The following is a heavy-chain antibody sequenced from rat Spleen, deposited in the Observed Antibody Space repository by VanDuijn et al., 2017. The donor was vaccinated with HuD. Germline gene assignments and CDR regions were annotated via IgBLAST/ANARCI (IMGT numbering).Heavy chain of an antibody. CDR2: IRTKPNNYAT. D-gene: IGHD4-3*01. J-gene: IGHJ2*01. CDR1: GFTFSNAA. Sequence: VQVVESGGGLVQPKESLKISCAASGFTFSNAAMYWVRQAPGKGLEWVARIRTKPNNYATYYADSVKGRFTISRDDSKSMVYLQMDNLKTEDTAMYYCTAPDRRGLGYFDYWGQGVMVTVSS. CDR3: TAPDRRGLGYFDY. V-gene: IGHV10-5*01.